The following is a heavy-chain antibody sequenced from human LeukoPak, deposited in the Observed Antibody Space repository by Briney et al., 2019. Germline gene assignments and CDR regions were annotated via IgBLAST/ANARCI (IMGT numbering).Heavy chain of an antibody. CDR1: GYSFTRYW. D-gene: IGHD3-22*01. J-gene: IGHJ4*02. Sequence: GESLKISCKASGYSFTRYWVGWVRQMPGKGLEWMGIIYPGDSDTRYSPSFQGQVTISADRSISTAYLQWSRLKASDTAMYCCARRYESSGYYYDYWGQGTLVTVSS. CDR3: ARRYESSGYYYDY. V-gene: IGHV5-51*01. CDR2: IYPGDSDT.